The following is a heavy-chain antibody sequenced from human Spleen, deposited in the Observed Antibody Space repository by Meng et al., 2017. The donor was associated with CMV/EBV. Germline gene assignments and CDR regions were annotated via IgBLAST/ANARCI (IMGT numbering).Heavy chain of an antibody. D-gene: IGHD5-12*01. CDR3: AKDQPSSGYALDY. Sequence: GESLKISCAASGFTFSSYSMNWVRQAPGKGLEWVSYISSSSSYIYYADSVKGRFTTSRDNAKNSLHLQMNSLRAEDTAVYYCAKDQPSSGYALDYWGQGTLVTVSS. V-gene: IGHV3-21*04. CDR2: ISSSSSYI. CDR1: GFTFSSYS. J-gene: IGHJ4*02.